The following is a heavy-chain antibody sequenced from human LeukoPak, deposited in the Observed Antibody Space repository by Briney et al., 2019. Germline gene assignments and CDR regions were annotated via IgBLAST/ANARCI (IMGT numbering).Heavy chain of an antibody. CDR1: GFTFSSYW. CDR2: IKQDGSEK. CDR3: PRATGHQLYVSSGYTAFDI. V-gene: IGHV3-7*01. D-gene: IGHD3-22*01. J-gene: IGHJ3*02. Sequence: PGGSLRLSCAASGFTFSSYWMNWVRQARGKGLEWVANIKQDGSEKYYVDSVKGRFTISRDNAKNSLYLQMDSLRAEDTAVYYCPRATGHQLYVSSGYTAFDIRGQGTMVTVSS.